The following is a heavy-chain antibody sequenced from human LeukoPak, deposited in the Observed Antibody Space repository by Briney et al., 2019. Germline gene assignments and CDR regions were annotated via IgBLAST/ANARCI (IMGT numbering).Heavy chain of an antibody. D-gene: IGHD2-15*01. CDR3: VRVKGSYFDY. CDR2: ISSSGSAI. CDR1: GFPLSSYS. J-gene: IGHJ4*02. Sequence: PGGSLRLSCAASGFPLSSYSINWVRQAAGKGLEWVSYISSSGSAIYYVDSVKGRFTVPRDNAKNSLFLQMNSPRAEDTAVYYCVRVKGSYFDYWGQGALVTVSS. V-gene: IGHV3-48*01.